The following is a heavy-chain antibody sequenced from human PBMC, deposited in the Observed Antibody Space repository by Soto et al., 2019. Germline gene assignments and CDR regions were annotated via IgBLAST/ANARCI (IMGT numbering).Heavy chain of an antibody. CDR2: ITSTSSTK. CDR3: ARRITMVRGPYYYYALDV. V-gene: IGHV3-48*02. CDR1: GFTFSSHA. D-gene: IGHD3-10*01. J-gene: IGHJ6*02. Sequence: GSLRLSCAASGFTFSSHAMNWVRQAPGKGLEWLSYITSTSSTKSYADSVKGRFTISRDNAKNSLYLQMNSLRDEDTAVYYCARRITMVRGPYYYYALDVWGQGTTVTVSS.